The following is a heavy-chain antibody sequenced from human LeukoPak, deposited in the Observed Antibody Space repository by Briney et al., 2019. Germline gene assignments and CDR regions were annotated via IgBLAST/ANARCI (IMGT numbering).Heavy chain of an antibody. CDR3: ASHGSGSTLYYYYMDV. CDR2: IYSGGST. CDR1: GFTFSSYW. V-gene: IGHV3-53*01. D-gene: IGHD3-10*01. Sequence: GGSLRLSCAASGFTFSSYWMSWVRQAPGKGLEWVSVIYSGGSTYYADSVKGRFTISRDNSKNTLYLQMNSLRAEDTAVYYCASHGSGSTLYYYYMDVWGKGTTVTVSS. J-gene: IGHJ6*03.